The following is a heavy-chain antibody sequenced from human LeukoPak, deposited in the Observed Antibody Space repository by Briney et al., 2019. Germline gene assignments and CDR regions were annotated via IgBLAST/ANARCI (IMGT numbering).Heavy chain of an antibody. V-gene: IGHV3-23*01. CDR2: ISGSGGST. J-gene: IGHJ3*02. Sequence: GGSLRLSCAASGFTFSSYAMSWVRQAPGKGLEWVSAISGSGGSTYADSVKGRFTISRDNSKSTLYLQMNSLRAEDTAVYYCAKDSPPYYDSSGYSDAFDIWGQGTMVTVSS. CDR1: GFTFSSYA. D-gene: IGHD3-22*01. CDR3: AKDSPPYYDSSGYSDAFDI.